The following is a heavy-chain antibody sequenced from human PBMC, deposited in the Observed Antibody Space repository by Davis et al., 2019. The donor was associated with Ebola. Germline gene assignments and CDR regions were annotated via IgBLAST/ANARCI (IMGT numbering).Heavy chain of an antibody. J-gene: IGHJ4*02. CDR3: ARDHYGGNSGELDY. Sequence: ASVKVSCKASGYTFTRYGVSWVRQAPGQGLEWMGWISGYNGNTNYAQKLQGRVTMTTDTSTSTAYMELRSLRSDDTAVYYCARDHYGGNSGELDYWGQGTLVTVSS. CDR2: ISGYNGNT. D-gene: IGHD4-23*01. CDR1: GYTFTRYG. V-gene: IGHV1-18*01.